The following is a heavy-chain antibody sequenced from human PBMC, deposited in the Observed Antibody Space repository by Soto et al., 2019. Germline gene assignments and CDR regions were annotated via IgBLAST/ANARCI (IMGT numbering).Heavy chain of an antibody. V-gene: IGHV4-61*01. CDR2: IYYSGST. Sequence: SETLSLTCTVSGGSVSSGSYYWSWIRQPPGKGLEWIGYIYYSGSTNYNPSLESRGTISVDTSKNQFSLKLSSVTAADTAVYYCARGGDDIVVVPAATFDYWGQGTLVTVSS. CDR3: ARGGDDIVVVPAATFDY. D-gene: IGHD2-2*01. CDR1: GGSVSSGSYY. J-gene: IGHJ4*02.